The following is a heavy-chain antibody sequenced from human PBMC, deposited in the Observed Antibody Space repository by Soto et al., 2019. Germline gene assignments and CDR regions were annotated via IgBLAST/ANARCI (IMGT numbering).Heavy chain of an antibody. J-gene: IGHJ6*02. CDR3: ARLGGYCSGTSCYGYYGMDV. D-gene: IGHD2-2*01. V-gene: IGHV4-30-2*03. Sequence: SETLSLTCTVSGGYISSGGYSWGWIRQPPGKGLEWIGYMYYSGSTYYSPSLESRVTISVDTSKNQFSLKVSSVTAADTAVYYCARLGGYCSGTSCYGYYGMDVWGQGTTVTVSS. CDR1: GGYISSGGYS. CDR2: MYYSGST.